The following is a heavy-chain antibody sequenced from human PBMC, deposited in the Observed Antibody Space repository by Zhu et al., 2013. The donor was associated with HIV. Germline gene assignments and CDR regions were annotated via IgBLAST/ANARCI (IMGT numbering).Heavy chain of an antibody. J-gene: IGHJ6*02. V-gene: IGHV1-69*06. CDR3: ARGVIATQYYGMDV. CDR1: GYTFTTYG. CDR2: IIPFFNTT. D-gene: IGHD6-6*01. Sequence: QVQLVQSGAEVKKPGASVKVSCKASGYTFTTYGISWVRQAHGHGLEWMGGIIPFFNTTNYAQKFQGRVTITADKSTNTAYLELSSLIFEDTAIYYCARGVIATQYYGMDVWGQGTSVSVSS.